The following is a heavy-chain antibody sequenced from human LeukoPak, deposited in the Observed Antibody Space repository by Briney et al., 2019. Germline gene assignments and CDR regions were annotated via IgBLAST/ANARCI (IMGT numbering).Heavy chain of an antibody. Sequence: PGGSLRLSCAASGFTFDDYGMSWVRHAPGKGLEWVSGINWNGDSTGYADSVKGRFTLSRDNAKNSLYLQMNSLRADDTALYYCARGGYYDNSGASDYWGQGTLVSVSS. CDR3: ARGGYYDNSGASDY. J-gene: IGHJ4*02. D-gene: IGHD3-22*01. CDR1: GFTFDDYG. CDR2: INWNGDST. V-gene: IGHV3-20*04.